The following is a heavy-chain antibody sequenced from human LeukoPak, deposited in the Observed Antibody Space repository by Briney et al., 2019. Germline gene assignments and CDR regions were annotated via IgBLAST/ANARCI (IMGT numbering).Heavy chain of an antibody. CDR1: GFTFSSYA. J-gene: IGHJ4*02. Sequence: GGSLRLSCAASGFTFSSYAMHWVRRAPGKGLEYVSAISSNGGSTYYANSVKGRFTISRDNSKNTLYLQMGSLRAEDMAVYYCARQATRIAAAGTSIDYWGQGTLVTVSS. D-gene: IGHD6-13*01. CDR2: ISSNGGST. CDR3: ARQATRIAAAGTSIDY. V-gene: IGHV3-64*01.